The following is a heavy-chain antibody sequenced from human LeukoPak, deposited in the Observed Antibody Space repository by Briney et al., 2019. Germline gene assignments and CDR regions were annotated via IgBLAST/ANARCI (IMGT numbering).Heavy chain of an antibody. CDR1: GFTFSDYY. CDR3: ARDSAYSYGPRLVDY. V-gene: IGHV3-11*01. D-gene: IGHD5-18*01. Sequence: GGSLRLSCAASGFTFSDYYMSWIRQAPGKGLEWVSYISSSGSTIYYADSVKGRFTISRDNAKNSLYLQMNSLRAEDTAVYYCARDSAYSYGPRLVDYWGQGTLVTVSS. J-gene: IGHJ4*02. CDR2: ISSSGSTI.